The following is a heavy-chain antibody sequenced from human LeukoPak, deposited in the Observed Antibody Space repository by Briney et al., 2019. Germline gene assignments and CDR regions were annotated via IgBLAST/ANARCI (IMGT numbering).Heavy chain of an antibody. CDR1: GFTFIYYS. D-gene: IGHD1-26*01. V-gene: IGHV3-48*04. CDR2: ISSSGRTI. Sequence: GGSLRLSCAASGFTFIYYSMTWVRQAPGKGLEWISYISSSGRTIYYADSVKGRFTISRDNAKNSVYLQMNSLSAEDTAVYYCARDRARATEGPELDYWGQGILVTVSS. J-gene: IGHJ4*02. CDR3: ARDRARATEGPELDY.